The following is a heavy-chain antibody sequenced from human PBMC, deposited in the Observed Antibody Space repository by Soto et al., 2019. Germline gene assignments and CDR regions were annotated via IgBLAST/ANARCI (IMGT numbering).Heavy chain of an antibody. J-gene: IGHJ5*02. CDR2: LIPIFGTT. Sequence: QVQLVQSGAEVKKPGSSVKVSCRTSGGTFSTNGISWVRQAPGQGLEWMGGLIPIFGTTNYAHKFRGRVTITADESTSTVYMELSSLRSEDTAVYYCARASDTTWYNWFDPWGQGTLVTVSS. D-gene: IGHD2-8*02. CDR3: ARASDTTWYNWFDP. CDR1: GGTFSTNG. V-gene: IGHV1-69*01.